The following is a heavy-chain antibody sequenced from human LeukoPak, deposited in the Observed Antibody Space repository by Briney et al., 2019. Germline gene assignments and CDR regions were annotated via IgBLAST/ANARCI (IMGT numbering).Heavy chain of an antibody. CDR3: ARVGYGDYAPGAFDI. J-gene: IGHJ3*02. CDR2: IYHRGST. CDR1: GGSISSGGYS. V-gene: IGHV4-30-2*01. D-gene: IGHD4-17*01. Sequence: SETLSLTCAVSGGSISSGGYSWSWLRQPPGKGLEWIGYIYHRGSTYYNPSLKSRITISVDRSKNQFSLKLSSVTAADTAVYYCARVGYGDYAPGAFDIWGQGTMVTVSS.